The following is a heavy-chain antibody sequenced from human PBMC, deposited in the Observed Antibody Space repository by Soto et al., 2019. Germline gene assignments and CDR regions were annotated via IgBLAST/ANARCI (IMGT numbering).Heavy chain of an antibody. V-gene: IGHV5-51*01. J-gene: IGHJ5*02. CDR1: GYSFTSYW. Sequence: GESLKISCKGSGYSFTSYWIGWVRQMPGKGLEWMGIIYPGDSDTRYSPSFQGQVTISADKSISTAYLQWSSLKASDTAMYYCARRRYLYCSSTSCYGNNWFDPWGQGTLVTVSS. D-gene: IGHD2-2*01. CDR2: IYPGDSDT. CDR3: ARRRYLYCSSTSCYGNNWFDP.